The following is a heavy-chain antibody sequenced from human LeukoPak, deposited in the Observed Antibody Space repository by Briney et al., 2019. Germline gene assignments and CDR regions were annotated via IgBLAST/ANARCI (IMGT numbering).Heavy chain of an antibody. V-gene: IGHV1-8*01. J-gene: IGHJ6*02. CDR1: GYTFTSYD. CDR2: MNPNSGNT. Sequence: ASVKVSCKASGYTFTSYDINWVRQATGQGLEWMGWMNPNSGNTGYAQKFQGRVTMTRNTSISTAYMELSSLRSEDTAVYYCATPALLFYYCGMDVWGQGSTVTVSS. D-gene: IGHD2-15*01. CDR3: ATPALLFYYCGMDV.